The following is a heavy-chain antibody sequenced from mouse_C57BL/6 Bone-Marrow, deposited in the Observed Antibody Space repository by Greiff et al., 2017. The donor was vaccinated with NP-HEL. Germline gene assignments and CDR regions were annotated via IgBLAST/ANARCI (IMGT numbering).Heavy chain of an antibody. CDR3: ARHYYSNYFDY. V-gene: IGHV5-6*01. D-gene: IGHD2-5*01. Sequence: VLLQQSGGDLVKPGGSLKLSCAASGFTFSSYGMSWVRQTPDKRLEWVATISSGGSYTYYPDSVKGRFTISRDNAKNTLYLQMSSLKSEDTAMYYCARHYYSNYFDYWGQGTTLTVSS. J-gene: IGHJ2*01. CDR2: ISSGGSYT. CDR1: GFTFSSYG.